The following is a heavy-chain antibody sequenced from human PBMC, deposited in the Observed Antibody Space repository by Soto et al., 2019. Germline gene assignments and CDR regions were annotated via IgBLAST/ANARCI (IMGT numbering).Heavy chain of an antibody. D-gene: IGHD3-22*01. V-gene: IGHV3-23*01. CDR1: GFTFSSYA. CDR3: AKGLHSYYYDSSGYLDY. J-gene: IGHJ4*02. Sequence: GGSLRLSCAASGFTFSSYAMSWVRQAPGKGLEWVSAISGSGGSTYYADSVKGRFTISRDNSKNTLYLQMNSLRAEDTAVYYCAKGLHSYYYDSSGYLDYWGQGTLVTVSS. CDR2: ISGSGGST.